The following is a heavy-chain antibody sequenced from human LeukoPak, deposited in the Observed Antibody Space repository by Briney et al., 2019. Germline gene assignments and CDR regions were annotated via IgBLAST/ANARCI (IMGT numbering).Heavy chain of an antibody. V-gene: IGHV1-18*01. CDR1: GYTFTSYG. CDR3: ARGGSSGWSYWYFDL. J-gene: IGHJ2*01. Sequence: ASVKVSCKASGYTFTSYGISWVRQAPGQGLEWMGWISAYNGNTNYAQKLQGRVTMTTDTSTSTAYMELRSLRSDDTAVYYCARGGSSGWSYWYFDLWGRGTLVTVSS. CDR2: ISAYNGNT. D-gene: IGHD6-19*01.